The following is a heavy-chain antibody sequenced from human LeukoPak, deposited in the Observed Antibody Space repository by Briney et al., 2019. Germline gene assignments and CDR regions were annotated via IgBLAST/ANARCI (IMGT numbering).Heavy chain of an antibody. CDR2: IKRDGSEK. V-gene: IGHV3-7*01. J-gene: IGHJ4*02. CDR3: ARLDGFNY. Sequence: GGSLRLSCAASGFTFGTYWMTWVRQAPGKGLEWVANIKRDGSEKYYADSVKGRFTISRDNAKNSLFLQMNSLRVEDTAVYYRARLDGFNYWRQGTLVTVSS. CDR1: GFTFGTYW. D-gene: IGHD5-24*01.